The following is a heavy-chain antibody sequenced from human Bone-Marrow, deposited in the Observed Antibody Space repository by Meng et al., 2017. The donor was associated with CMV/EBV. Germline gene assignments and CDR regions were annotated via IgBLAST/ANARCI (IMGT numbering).Heavy chain of an antibody. CDR2: INQDGSEK. J-gene: IGHJ6*02. CDR3: ARGLDSSGWYYYYYGMDV. V-gene: IGHV3-7*04. Sequence: GGSLRLSCAASGFTFSSYWMTWVRQAPGKGLEWVANINQDGSEKYYVDSVKGRFTISRDNAKNSLYLQMNSLRAEDTAVYYCARGLDSSGWYYYYYGMDVWGQGTTVTVSS. CDR1: GFTFSSYW. D-gene: IGHD6-19*01.